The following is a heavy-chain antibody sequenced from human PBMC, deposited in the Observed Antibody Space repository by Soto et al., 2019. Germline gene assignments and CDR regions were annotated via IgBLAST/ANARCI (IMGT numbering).Heavy chain of an antibody. Sequence: QVQLQQWGAGLLKPSETLSLTCAVYGGSFSGYYWSWIRQPPGKGLEWIGEINHSGSTNYNPSLKSRVTISVDTSKTQFSLKLSSVTAADTSVYYCATYAPLGIVVVPAARTGGFDYWGQGTLVTVSS. D-gene: IGHD2-2*01. J-gene: IGHJ4*02. CDR1: GGSFSGYY. V-gene: IGHV4-34*01. CDR2: INHSGST. CDR3: ATYAPLGIVVVPAARTGGFDY.